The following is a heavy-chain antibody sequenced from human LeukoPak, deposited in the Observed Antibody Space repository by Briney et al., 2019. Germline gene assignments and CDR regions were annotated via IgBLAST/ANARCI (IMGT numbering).Heavy chain of an antibody. D-gene: IGHD3-22*01. CDR1: GGSISSSSYY. Sequence: SETLPLTCTVSGGSISSSSYYWGWIRQPPGKGLEWIGSIYYSGSTYYNPSLKSRVTISVDTSKNQFSLKLSSVTAADTAVYYCARRRYDSSGYTFDYWGQGTLVTVSS. CDR2: IYYSGST. CDR3: ARRRYDSSGYTFDY. V-gene: IGHV4-39*01. J-gene: IGHJ4*02.